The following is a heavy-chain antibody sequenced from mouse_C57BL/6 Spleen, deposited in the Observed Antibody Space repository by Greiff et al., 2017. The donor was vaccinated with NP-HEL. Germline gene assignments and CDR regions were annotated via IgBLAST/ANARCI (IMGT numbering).Heavy chain of an antibody. CDR2: IYPGSGNT. Sequence: QVQLQQSGPELVKPGASVKISCKASGYSFTSYYIHWVKQRPGQGLEWIGWIYPGSGNTKYNEKFKGKATLTADTSSSTAYMQRSSLTSEDSAVYYCARHYEGFDYWGQGTTLTVSS. J-gene: IGHJ2*01. CDR1: GYSFTSYY. V-gene: IGHV1-66*01. D-gene: IGHD2-4*01. CDR3: ARHYEGFDY.